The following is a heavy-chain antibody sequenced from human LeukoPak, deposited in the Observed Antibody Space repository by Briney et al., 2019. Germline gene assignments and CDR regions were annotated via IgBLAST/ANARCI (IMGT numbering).Heavy chain of an antibody. D-gene: IGHD1-26*01. V-gene: IGHV4-59*01. CDR3: ARDIVGNSRETDGDGFDI. CDR1: GGSISSYY. Sequence: SETLSLTCTVSGGSISSYYWSWIRQPPGKGLEWIGYIYYSGSTNYNPSLKSRVTISVETSKNQFSLKLSSVTAADTAVYYCARDIVGNSRETDGDGFDIWGQGTMVTVSS. J-gene: IGHJ3*02. CDR2: IYYSGST.